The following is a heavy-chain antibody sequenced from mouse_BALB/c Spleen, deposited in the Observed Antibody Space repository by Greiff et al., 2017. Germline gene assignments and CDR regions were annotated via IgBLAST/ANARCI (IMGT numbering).Heavy chain of an antibody. Sequence: EVQLQQSGAALVKPGGSVKLSCTASGFNFKDTYMHWVNQRPEQGLEWIGKIDPANGNTNYEPKFKGKSTITADTSYNTAYLQLNNLTSEDTAVNYCARSSLYYGSSSIRYYAMDYWGQGTSVTVSS. CDR1: GFNFKDTY. J-gene: IGHJ4*01. D-gene: IGHD1-1*01. CDR3: ARSSLYYGSSSIRYYAMDY. V-gene: IGHV14-3*02. CDR2: IDPANGNT.